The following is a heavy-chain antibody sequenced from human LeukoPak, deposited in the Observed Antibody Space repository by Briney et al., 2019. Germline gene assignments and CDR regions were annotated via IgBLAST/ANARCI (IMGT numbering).Heavy chain of an antibody. CDR2: IYYSGST. J-gene: IGHJ4*02. Sequence: SETLSLTCTVSGGSISSYYWSWIRQPPGKGQEGIGYIYYSGSTNYNPSLKSRVTISVDTSKNQFSLKLSSVTAADTAVYYCARDLPLAYWGQGTLVTVSS. CDR3: ARDLPLAY. D-gene: IGHD5-12*01. V-gene: IGHV4-59*01. CDR1: GGSISSYY.